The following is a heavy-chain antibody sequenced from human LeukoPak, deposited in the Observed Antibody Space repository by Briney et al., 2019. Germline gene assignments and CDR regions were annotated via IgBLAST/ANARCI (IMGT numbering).Heavy chain of an antibody. J-gene: IGHJ4*02. D-gene: IGHD3-22*01. CDR2: IKQDGSEK. V-gene: IGHV3-7*01. CDR1: GFTFSSYA. Sequence: GGSLRLSCAASGFTFSSYAMSWVRQAPGKGLEWVANIKQDGSEKYYVDSVKGRFTISRDNAKNSLYLQMNSLRAEDTAVYYCARERLSDSSGYYWDYWGQGTLVTVSS. CDR3: ARERLSDSSGYYWDY.